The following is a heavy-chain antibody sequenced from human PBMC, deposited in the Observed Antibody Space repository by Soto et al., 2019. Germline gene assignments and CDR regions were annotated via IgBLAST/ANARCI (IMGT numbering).Heavy chain of an antibody. CDR2: IWYDGSNK. J-gene: IGHJ6*02. D-gene: IGHD2-2*01. V-gene: IGHV3-33*01. Sequence: GESLRLSYGASGFTFSSYGMHWVRQAPGKGLEWVAVIWYDGSNKYYADSVKGRFTISRDNSKNTLYLQMNSLRAEDTAVYYCARRAVVVPAATRNYYYYGMDVWGQGSTVTVSS. CDR3: ARRAVVVPAATRNYYYYGMDV. CDR1: GFTFSSYG.